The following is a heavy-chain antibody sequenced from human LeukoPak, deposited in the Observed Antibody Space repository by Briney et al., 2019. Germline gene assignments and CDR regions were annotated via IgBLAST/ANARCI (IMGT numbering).Heavy chain of an antibody. D-gene: IGHD3-10*01. Sequence: GGSLRLSCAASGFTFSSYAMSWVRQAPGKGLEWVSAISGSGGSTYYADSVKGRFTISRDNSKNMLYLQMNSLRAEDTAVYYCAKVSGRIQIWPQPFGDGMDVWGQGTTVTVSS. J-gene: IGHJ6*02. V-gene: IGHV3-23*01. CDR3: AKVSGRIQIWPQPFGDGMDV. CDR1: GFTFSSYA. CDR2: ISGSGGST.